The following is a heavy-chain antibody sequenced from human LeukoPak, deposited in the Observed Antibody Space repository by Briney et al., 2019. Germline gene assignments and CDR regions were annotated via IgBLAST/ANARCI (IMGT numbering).Heavy chain of an antibody. CDR3: AKRKVLSSGGYRRDEKFDY. CDR2: ISGSGGST. J-gene: IGHJ4*02. V-gene: IGHV3-23*01. CDR1: GFTFSSYA. Sequence: GGSLRLSCAASGFTFSSYAMSWVRQAPGKGLEWVSAISGSGGSTYYADSVKGRFTISRDNSKNTLYLQMNSLRAEDTAVYYCAKRKVLSSGGYRRDEKFDYWGQGTLVTVSS. D-gene: IGHD6-19*01.